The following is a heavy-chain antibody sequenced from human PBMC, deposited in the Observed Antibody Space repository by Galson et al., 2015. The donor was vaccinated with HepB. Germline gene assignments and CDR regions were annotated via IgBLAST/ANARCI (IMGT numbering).Heavy chain of an antibody. J-gene: IGHJ4*02. Sequence: SETLSLTCTVSGGSISSYYWSWIRQPPGKGLAWIGYIYYSGSTNYNPSLKSRVTISVDTSKNQFSLKLSSVTAADTAVYYCAGSYSSSWYLNYWGQGTLVTVSS. V-gene: IGHV4-59*01. D-gene: IGHD6-13*01. CDR1: GGSISSYY. CDR3: AGSYSSSWYLNY. CDR2: IYYSGST.